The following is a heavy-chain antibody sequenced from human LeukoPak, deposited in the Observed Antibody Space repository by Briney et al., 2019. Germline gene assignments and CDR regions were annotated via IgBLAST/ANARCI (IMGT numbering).Heavy chain of an antibody. D-gene: IGHD3-10*01. CDR1: DGSISSSSYY. CDR3: ARHETVTMVRGVSYFDY. J-gene: IGHJ4*02. V-gene: IGHV4-39*01. Sequence: SETLSLTCTVSDGSISSSSYYWGWIRRPPGKGLEWIGSIYYSGSTYYNPSLKSRVTISVDTSKNQFSLKLSSVTAADTAVYYCARHETVTMVRGVSYFDYWGQGTLVTVSS. CDR2: IYYSGST.